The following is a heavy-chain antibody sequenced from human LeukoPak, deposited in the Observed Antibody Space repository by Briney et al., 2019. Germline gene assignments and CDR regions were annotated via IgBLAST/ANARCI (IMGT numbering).Heavy chain of an antibody. CDR1: GGTFSSYA. CDR2: INPNSGGT. Sequence: ASVKVSCKASGGTFSSYAISWVRQAPGQGLEWMGWINPNSGGTNYAQKFQGWVTMTRDTSISTAYMELSRLRSDDTAVYYCAREYCSSTSCSEDAFDIWGQGTMVTVSS. D-gene: IGHD2-2*01. CDR3: AREYCSSTSCSEDAFDI. V-gene: IGHV1-2*04. J-gene: IGHJ3*02.